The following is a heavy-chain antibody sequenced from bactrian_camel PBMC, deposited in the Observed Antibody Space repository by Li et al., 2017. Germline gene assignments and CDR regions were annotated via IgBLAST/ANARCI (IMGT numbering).Heavy chain of an antibody. Sequence: HVQLVESGGGSVQAGGSLTLACAASGYNFTRGCMSWSRQAPGKEREGVASFADMATYYVDSVKGRFTVSRDNAKNTVYLQMNNLKSEDTAMYYCATRESESWLCGLFQSRFTNWGQGTQVTVS. CDR2: SFADMAT. V-gene: IGHV3S6*01. J-gene: IGHJ4*01. D-gene: IGHD2*01. CDR3: ATRESESWLCGLFQSRFTN. CDR1: GYNFTRGC.